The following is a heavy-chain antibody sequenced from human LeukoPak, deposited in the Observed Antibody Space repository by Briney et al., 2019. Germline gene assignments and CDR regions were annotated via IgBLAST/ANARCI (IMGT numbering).Heavy chain of an antibody. CDR3: AIAGTYNTNCYRCFAY. V-gene: IGHV5-51*01. D-gene: IGHD2-2*02. CDR2: IYPDDSDT. CDR1: GYRFPSYW. J-gene: IGHJ4*02. Sequence: GESLKISCTGSGYRFPSYWIGWVRQMPGKGLEWMGIIYPDDSDTRYNPSFQGQVTISADKSISTAYLQWSSLKASDTAVYYCAIAGTYNTNCYRCFAYWGQGTLVTVSS.